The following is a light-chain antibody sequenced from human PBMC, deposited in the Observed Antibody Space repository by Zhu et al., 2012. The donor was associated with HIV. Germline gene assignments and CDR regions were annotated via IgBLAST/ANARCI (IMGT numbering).Light chain of an antibody. CDR3: QHLTLYPT. J-gene: IGKJ4*01. Sequence: DIQLTQSPSFLSASVGDRVTITCRASQGISNHLAWYHQKPGKAPKLLIYGASVLQSGVPSRFSGSGSGTEFTLTISSLQPEDFATYFCQHLTLYPTFGGGSMVEIK. V-gene: IGKV1-9*01. CDR2: GAS. CDR1: QGISNH.